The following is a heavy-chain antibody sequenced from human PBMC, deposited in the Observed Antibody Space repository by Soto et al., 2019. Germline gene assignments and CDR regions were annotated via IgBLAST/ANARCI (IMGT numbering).Heavy chain of an antibody. D-gene: IGHD6-19*01. CDR3: GAVAGTGYFDY. CDR2: IWYDGSNK. Sequence: PGGSLRLSCAASGFTFSSYGMHWVRQAPGKGLEWVAVIWYDGSNKYYADSVKGRFTISRDNSKNTLYLQMNSLRAEDTAVHYCGAVAGTGYFDYWGQGXLVTVYS. CDR1: GFTFSSYG. J-gene: IGHJ4*02. V-gene: IGHV3-33*01.